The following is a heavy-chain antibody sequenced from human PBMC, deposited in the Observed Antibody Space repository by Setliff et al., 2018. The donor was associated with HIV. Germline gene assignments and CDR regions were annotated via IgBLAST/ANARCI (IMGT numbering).Heavy chain of an antibody. V-gene: IGHV4-34*01. D-gene: IGHD5-12*01. CDR1: GGSFSGYY. J-gene: IGHJ4*02. CDR2: INHSGST. Sequence: SETLSLTCAVYGGSFSGYYWSWIRQPPGKGLEWIGEINHSGSTSYNPSLKSRVTISVDTSKNQFSLKLTSVTAADTAVYYCARDNKVAPLDFWGQGTLVTVSS. CDR3: ARDNKVAPLDF.